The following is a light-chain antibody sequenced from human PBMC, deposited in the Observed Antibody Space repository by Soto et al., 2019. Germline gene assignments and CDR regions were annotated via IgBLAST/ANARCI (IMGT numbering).Light chain of an antibody. CDR3: SSYAGSDNLI. Sequence: QPALTQPPSASGSPGQSVTISCTGTSSDVGAYNYVSWYQQYPGKAPKLMISEVTKRPSGVPDRFSGSKSGNTASLTVSGLRVEDEADYYCSSYAGSDNLIFGGGTKVTVL. J-gene: IGLJ2*01. CDR1: SSDVGAYNY. CDR2: EVT. V-gene: IGLV2-8*01.